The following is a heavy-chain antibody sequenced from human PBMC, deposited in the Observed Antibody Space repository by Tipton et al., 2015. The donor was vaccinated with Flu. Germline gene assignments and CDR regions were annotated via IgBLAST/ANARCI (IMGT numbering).Heavy chain of an antibody. V-gene: IGHV4-59*01. Sequence: TLSLTCTVSGGSISSYYWSWIRQPPGKGLEWIGYIYYSGSTNYNPSLKSRVTISVDTSKNQFSLKLSSVTAADTAVYYCARGGYYDILTGYYMNGMDVWGQAPSLTVSS. CDR3: ARGGYYDILTGYYMNGMDV. D-gene: IGHD3-9*01. J-gene: IGHJ6*02. CDR2: IYYSGST. CDR1: GGSISSYY.